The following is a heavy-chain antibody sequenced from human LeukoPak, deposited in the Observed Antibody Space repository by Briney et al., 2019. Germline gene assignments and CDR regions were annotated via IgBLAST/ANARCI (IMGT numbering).Heavy chain of an antibody. CDR1: GFTFSSYW. D-gene: IGHD6-13*01. V-gene: IGHV3-74*01. CDR3: ASLGAAAAATNFDY. Sequence: GGSLRLSCAASGFTFSSYWMHCVRQAPGKGLVWVSRINSDGSSTSYADSVKGRFTISRDNAKNTLYLQMNSLRAEDTAVYYCASLGAAAAATNFDYWGQGTLVTVSS. CDR2: INSDGSST. J-gene: IGHJ4*02.